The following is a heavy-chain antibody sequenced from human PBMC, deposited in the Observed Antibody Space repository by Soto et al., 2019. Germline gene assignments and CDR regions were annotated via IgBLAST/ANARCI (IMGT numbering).Heavy chain of an antibody. Sequence: EVQLLDSGGDVAQPGGSLRLACTASGFTFSSFGMAWVRQAPGKGLEWVSAISGSGDSSYYADSVKGRFTISRDNPKNTLYLQMNSMRAEDTAVYYCAKVGIGSFLHKPHFEPWGQGTQVTFSS. V-gene: IGHV3-23*01. CDR2: ISGSGDSS. CDR1: GFTFSSFG. CDR3: AKVGIGSFLHKPHFEP. D-gene: IGHD2-2*03. J-gene: IGHJ5*02.